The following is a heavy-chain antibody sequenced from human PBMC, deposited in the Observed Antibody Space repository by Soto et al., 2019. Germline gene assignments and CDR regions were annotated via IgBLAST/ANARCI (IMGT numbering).Heavy chain of an antibody. CDR2: IYNNGDT. Sequence: SAPLSLSCTVSGASLMRGADAWSWIRQPPGKALELIVFIYNNGDTYYNPSLKSRVTVSVDRSKNQFSLKLTSVTAADTAVYYCARDYRTSAGRHFDYWGQGIQVTVSS. V-gene: IGHV4-30-2*01. CDR1: GASLMRGADA. CDR3: ARDYRTSAGRHFDY. D-gene: IGHD3-16*02. J-gene: IGHJ4*02.